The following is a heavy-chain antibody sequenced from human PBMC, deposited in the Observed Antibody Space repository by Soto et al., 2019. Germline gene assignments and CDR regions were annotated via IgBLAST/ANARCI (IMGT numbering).Heavy chain of an antibody. CDR3: ASRRGSSGWYRWFDP. CDR1: GSTFSDYA. D-gene: IGHD6-19*01. CDR2: ISDNGIKT. V-gene: IGHV3-23*01. Sequence: EVQLLESGGGLVQPGGSLRLSCAGSGSTFSDYAMNWVRQAPGKGLEWGSVISDNGIKTYYADSVKGLFTISRDNSKNTLYLQMNSMRAEDTAVYYCASRRGSSGWYRWFDPWGQGTLVTVSS. J-gene: IGHJ5*02.